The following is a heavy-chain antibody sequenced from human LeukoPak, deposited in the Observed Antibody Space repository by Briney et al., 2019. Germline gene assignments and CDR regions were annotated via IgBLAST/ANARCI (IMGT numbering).Heavy chain of an antibody. CDR2: ISSSSSYI. V-gene: IGHV3-21*01. D-gene: IGHD5-18*01. Sequence: GGSLRLSCAASGFTFSSYSMNWVRQAPGKGLEWVSSISSSSSYIYYADSVKGRFTISRDNAKNSLYLQMNSLRAEDTAVYYCARDALPLQLWARSIWFDPWGQGPRSPSPQ. CDR3: ARDALPLQLWARSIWFDP. J-gene: IGHJ5*02. CDR1: GFTFSSYS.